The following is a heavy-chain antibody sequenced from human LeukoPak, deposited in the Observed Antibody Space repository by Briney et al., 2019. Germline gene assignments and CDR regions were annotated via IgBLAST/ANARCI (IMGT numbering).Heavy chain of an antibody. V-gene: IGHV1-3*01. Sequence: GASVKVSCKASGYTFTSYAMHWVRQAPGQRLEWMGWINAGNGNTKCSQKFQGRVTITRDTSASTAYMELSSLRSEDTAVYYCARWTSITMVRGADAFDIWGQGTMVTVSS. CDR1: GYTFTSYA. CDR3: ARWTSITMVRGADAFDI. CDR2: INAGNGNT. D-gene: IGHD3-10*01. J-gene: IGHJ3*02.